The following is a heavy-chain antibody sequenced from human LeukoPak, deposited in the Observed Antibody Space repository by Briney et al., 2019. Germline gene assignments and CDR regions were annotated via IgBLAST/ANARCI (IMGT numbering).Heavy chain of an antibody. V-gene: IGHV3-33*01. J-gene: IGHJ4*02. D-gene: IGHD5-24*01. Sequence: GGSLRLSCAVSGFTFRNYGMHWVRQVPGKGLDWVAVIWSDGSEKYYADSVKGRFTISRDNSKNTLYLQMNSLRAEDTAVYYCARDGYNYALFDYWGQGTLVTVSS. CDR3: ARDGYNYALFDY. CDR2: IWSDGSEK. CDR1: GFTFRNYG.